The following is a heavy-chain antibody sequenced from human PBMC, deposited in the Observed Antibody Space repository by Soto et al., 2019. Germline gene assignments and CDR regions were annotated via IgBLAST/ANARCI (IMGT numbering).Heavy chain of an antibody. Sequence: EVQLLESGGGLVQPGGSLRLSCAASGFTFSSYAMNWVRQAPGKGLEWVSAISGTGFSTYYTESVKGRFTISRDNSKNTLYLQMNRLRAADTAVYYCAKVIVVVTADRGRYFQHWGQGTLVTVSS. D-gene: IGHD2-21*02. CDR2: ISGTGFST. V-gene: IGHV3-23*01. CDR3: AKVIVVVTADRGRYFQH. CDR1: GFTFSSYA. J-gene: IGHJ1*01.